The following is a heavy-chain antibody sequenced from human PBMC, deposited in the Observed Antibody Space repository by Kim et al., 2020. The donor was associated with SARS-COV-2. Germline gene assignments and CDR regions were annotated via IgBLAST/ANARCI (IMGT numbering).Heavy chain of an antibody. D-gene: IGHD5-18*01. CDR2: ISSSSSYI. J-gene: IGHJ6*02. V-gene: IGHV3-21*01. CDR1: GFTFSSYS. Sequence: GGSLRLSCAASGFTFSSYSMNWVRQAPGKGLEWVSSISSSSSYIYYADSVKGRFTISRDNAKNSLYLQMNSLRAEDTAVYYCARDGRGYSYGPYYYYYYGMDVWGQGTTVTVSS. CDR3: ARDGRGYSYGPYYYYYYGMDV.